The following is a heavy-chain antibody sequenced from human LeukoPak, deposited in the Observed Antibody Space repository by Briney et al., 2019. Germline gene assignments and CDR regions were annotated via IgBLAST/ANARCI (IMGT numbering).Heavy chain of an antibody. D-gene: IGHD2-2*01. Sequence: GESLKISCRASGYSFSSYWIGWVRQMPGKGLEWMGIIYPGDSDTRYSPSFQGQVTISADKSISTAYLQWSSLKASDTAMYYCASPYPREYCSSSSCYFNYWGQGTLVTVSS. CDR1: GYSFSSYW. V-gene: IGHV5-51*01. CDR3: ASPYPREYCSSSSCYFNY. CDR2: IYPGDSDT. J-gene: IGHJ4*02.